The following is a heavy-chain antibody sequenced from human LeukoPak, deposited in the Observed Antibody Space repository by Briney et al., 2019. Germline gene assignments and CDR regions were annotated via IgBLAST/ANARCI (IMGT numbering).Heavy chain of an antibody. Sequence: ASVKVSCKASGYTFTSYDVNWVRQATGQGLEWMGWMNPNSGNTGYAQKFQGRVTMTRNTSISTAYMELSSLRSEDTAVYYCARWGCSGGSWYPALDYWGQGTLVTVSS. CDR2: MNPNSGNT. D-gene: IGHD2-15*01. J-gene: IGHJ4*02. V-gene: IGHV1-8*01. CDR3: ARWGCSGGSWYPALDY. CDR1: GYTFTSYD.